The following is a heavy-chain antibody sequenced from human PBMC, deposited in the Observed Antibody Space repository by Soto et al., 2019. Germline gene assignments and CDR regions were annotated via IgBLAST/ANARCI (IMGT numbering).Heavy chain of an antibody. V-gene: IGHV3-23*01. D-gene: IGHD7-27*01. CDR1: GFTFITYH. CDR2: SRGSDGST. J-gene: IGHJ4*02. CDR3: VKGNWGDY. Sequence: EVQLLESGGGSVQPGGSLRLSCAASGFTFITYHMTWVRQAPGKGLEWVSVSRGSDGSTYYADSVKGRFTISRDNSKNTVYLQMNSLRADDTAIYYCVKGNWGDYWAQGTLVTVSS.